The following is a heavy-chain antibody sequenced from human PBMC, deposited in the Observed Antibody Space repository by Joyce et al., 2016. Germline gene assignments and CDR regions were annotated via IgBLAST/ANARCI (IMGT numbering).Heavy chain of an antibody. V-gene: IGHV4-39*01. CDR2: IDYSDST. J-gene: IGHJ4*02. CDR1: GGSITSKSYY. Sequence: QLRLQESGPRLVKPSETLSLTCTVSGGSITSKSYYWGWIRQPPGKGLEWIGSIDYSDSTFYNPPLQSRITVSVDTSKHQFSLNLTSVTAADTAVYYCARHDKNFDCWGQGTLVTVSS. CDR3: ARHDKNFDC.